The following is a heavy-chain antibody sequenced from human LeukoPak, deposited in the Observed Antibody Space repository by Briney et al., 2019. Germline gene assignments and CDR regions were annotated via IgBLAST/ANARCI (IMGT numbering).Heavy chain of an antibody. D-gene: IGHD3-16*02. CDR1: GFTFSSYE. J-gene: IGHJ4*02. V-gene: IGHV3-48*03. CDR2: ISSSGSTI. Sequence: GGSLRLSCAASGFTFSSYEMNWVRQAPGKGLEWVSYISSSGSTIYYADSVKGRFTISRDNAKNSLYLQMNSLRAEDTAVYYCARDATYYVWGSYRPYYFDYWGQGTLVTVSS. CDR3: ARDATYYVWGSYRPYYFDY.